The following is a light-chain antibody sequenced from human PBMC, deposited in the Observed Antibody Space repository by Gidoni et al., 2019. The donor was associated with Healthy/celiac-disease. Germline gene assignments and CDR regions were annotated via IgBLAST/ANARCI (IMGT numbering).Light chain of an antibody. V-gene: IGKV1-39*01. J-gene: IGKJ1*01. CDR2: AAS. CDR1: QSISNY. CDR3: QQSYRALTWT. Sequence: DIQMTQSPSSLSASVGDRVTITCRASQSISNYLNWYQQKPGRAPKLLIYAASNLQSGVPSRFSGSGSGTDFTLAISSLQPEDFATYYCQQSYRALTWTFGQGTKVEIK.